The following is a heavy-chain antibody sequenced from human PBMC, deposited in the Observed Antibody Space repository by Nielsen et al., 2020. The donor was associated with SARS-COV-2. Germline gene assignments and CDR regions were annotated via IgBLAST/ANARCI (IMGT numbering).Heavy chain of an antibody. V-gene: IGHV4-30-2*01. CDR2: IYYSGST. D-gene: IGHD1/OR15-1a*01. J-gene: IGHJ3*01. CDR1: GGTISSGIFS. CDR3: ATGNKIYDDAFDV. Sequence: SETLSLTCAVSGGTISSGIFSWSWIRQPPGEGLEWIGYIYYSGSTYYNPSLESRVTISVDRSKSQFSLRLTSVTAADTAVYFCATGNKIYDDAFDVWGQGAMVTVSS.